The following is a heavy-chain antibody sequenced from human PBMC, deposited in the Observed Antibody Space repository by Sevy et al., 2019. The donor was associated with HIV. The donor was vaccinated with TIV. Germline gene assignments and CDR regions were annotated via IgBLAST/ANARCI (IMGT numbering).Heavy chain of an antibody. CDR3: IRSRQLGYPATVPDY. D-gene: IGHD4-17*01. Sequence: GGSLRLSCSTSGFNLGDYAMSWVRQSPGKGLEWVGFMRSKACAGTTEYAAPLKGRFTIPTDDSKASAHLQMNSLRAEDTGVYYCIRSRQLGYPATVPDYWGQGTLVTVSS. V-gene: IGHV3-49*04. CDR1: GFNLGDYA. CDR2: MRSKACAGTT. J-gene: IGHJ4*02.